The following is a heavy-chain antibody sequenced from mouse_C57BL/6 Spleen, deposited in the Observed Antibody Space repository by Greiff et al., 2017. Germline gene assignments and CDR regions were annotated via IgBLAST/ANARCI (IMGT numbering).Heavy chain of an antibody. J-gene: IGHJ2*01. CDR1: GFTFTDYY. CDR3: ARYPTGYYFDY. CDR2: IRNKANGYTP. Sequence: EVQGVESGGGLVQPGGSLSLSCAASGFTFTDYYMSWVRQPPGKALEWLGFIRNKANGYTPEYSASVKGRFTISRDNSQSILYLQMNALRAEDSATYYCARYPTGYYFDYWGQGTTLTVSS. D-gene: IGHD4-1*02. V-gene: IGHV7-3*01.